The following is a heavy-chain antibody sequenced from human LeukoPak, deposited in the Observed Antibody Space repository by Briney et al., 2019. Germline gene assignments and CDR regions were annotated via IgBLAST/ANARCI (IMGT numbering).Heavy chain of an antibody. CDR1: GGSISSGSYY. CDR3: ARDGLYSSGWSDAFDI. J-gene: IGHJ3*02. Sequence: SETLSLTCTVSGGSISSGSYYWSWIRQPAGKGLEWIGRIYTSGSTNYNPSLKSRVTMSVYTSKNQFSLKLSSVTAADTAVYYCARDGLYSSGWSDAFDIWGQGTMVTVSS. V-gene: IGHV4-61*02. D-gene: IGHD6-19*01. CDR2: IYTSGST.